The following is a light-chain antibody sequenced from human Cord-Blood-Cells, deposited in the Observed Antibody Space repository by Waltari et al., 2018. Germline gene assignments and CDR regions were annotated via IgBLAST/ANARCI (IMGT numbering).Light chain of an antibody. CDR3: SSDTSSSTHV. V-gene: IGLV2-14*01. CDR1: SSDVGGYNY. Sequence: QSALTQPASVSGSPGQSITISCTGTSSDVGGYNYVSWYQQHPGKAPKLMIYDVSNRPSGVSNRFSGSKSGNTASLTISGLQAEDDADYYCSSDTSSSTHVFGTGTKVTVL. J-gene: IGLJ1*01. CDR2: DVS.